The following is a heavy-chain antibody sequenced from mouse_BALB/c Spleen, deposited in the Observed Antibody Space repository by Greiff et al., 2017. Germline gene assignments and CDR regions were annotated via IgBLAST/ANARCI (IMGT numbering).Heavy chain of an antibody. V-gene: IGHV1-54*01. Sequence: VQLQQSGAELVRPGTSVKVSCKASGYAFTNYLIEWVKQRPGQGLEWIGVINPGSGGTNYNEKFKGKATLTADKSSSTAYMQLSSLTSDDSAVYFCATSTMTPMDYWGQGTSVTVSS. CDR1: GYAFTNYL. CDR2: INPGSGGT. D-gene: IGHD2-4*01. J-gene: IGHJ4*01. CDR3: ATSTMTPMDY.